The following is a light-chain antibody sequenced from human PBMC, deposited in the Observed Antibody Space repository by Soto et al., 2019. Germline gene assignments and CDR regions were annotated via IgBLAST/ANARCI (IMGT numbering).Light chain of an antibody. CDR3: AAWDDSLSAVV. J-gene: IGLJ2*01. CDR2: RND. CDR1: SSNIGSNY. Sequence: QSVLTQPPSASGTPGQRVTISCSGSSSNIGSNYVYWYQQLPGSAPKLLIYRNDQRPSGVPDRFSGSKSGTSASLAISGLRSEDEADYYCAAWDDSLSAVVLGGGTKLNVL. V-gene: IGLV1-47*01.